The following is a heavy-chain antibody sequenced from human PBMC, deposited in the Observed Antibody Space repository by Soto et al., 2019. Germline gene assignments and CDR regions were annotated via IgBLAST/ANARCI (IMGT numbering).Heavy chain of an antibody. CDR1: GFTFSSYA. CDR2: ISYDGSNK. CDR3: SRAGILTTTYYFDY. J-gene: IGHJ4*01. D-gene: IGHD4-4*01. V-gene: IGHV3-30-3*01. Sequence: GGSLRLSCAASGFTFSSYAMHWVRQAPGKGLEWVAVISYDGSNKYYADSVKGRFTISRDNSKNTLYLQMYSLKTEDTAVYYCSRAGILTTTYYFDYWGQGTLVTVSS.